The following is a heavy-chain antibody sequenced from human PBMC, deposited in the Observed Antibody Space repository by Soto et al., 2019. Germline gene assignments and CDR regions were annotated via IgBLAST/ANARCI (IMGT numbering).Heavy chain of an antibody. CDR1: GYTFSNYG. Sequence: GASVKVSCKTSGYTFSNYGITWVRQAPGQPLEWLGWISLYSDGTNYAQKFQGRVSMTTDTSKTTAYMELRSLRSDDTAVYYCARVVPDAEAWFGPWGQGTLVTVSS. CDR3: ARVVPDAEAWFGP. CDR2: ISLYSDGT. D-gene: IGHD2-2*01. V-gene: IGHV1-18*01. J-gene: IGHJ5*02.